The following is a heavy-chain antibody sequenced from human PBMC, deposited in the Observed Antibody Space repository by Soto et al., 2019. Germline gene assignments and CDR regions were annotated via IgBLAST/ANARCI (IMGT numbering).Heavy chain of an antibody. CDR1: GDNFRTNA. D-gene: IGHD1-26*01. Sequence: QVQLVQSGTVVKWPGSSVRVSCKVSGDNFRTNAINWVRQAPGQGLEWMGGIIPIYGRADAIERFQGRVTTTADESTSTAYMELRGLRSDDTALYSCARGPYSWSYTHFENWGQGTLITVSS. CDR2: IIPIYGRA. J-gene: IGHJ4*02. V-gene: IGHV1-69*01. CDR3: ARGPYSWSYTHFEN.